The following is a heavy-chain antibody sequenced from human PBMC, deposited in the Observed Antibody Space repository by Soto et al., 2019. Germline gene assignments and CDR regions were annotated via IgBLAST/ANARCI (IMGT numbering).Heavy chain of an antibody. J-gene: IGHJ4*02. Sequence: GESLKISCKGSGYSFTSYWIGWVRQMPGKGLEWMGIIYPGDSDTRYSPSFQGQVTISADKSISTAYLQWSSLKASDTAMYYCARGTVVPAAMMSPQFDYWGQGTLVTVSS. D-gene: IGHD2-2*01. CDR1: GYSFTSYW. CDR3: ARGTVVPAAMMSPQFDY. CDR2: IYPGDSDT. V-gene: IGHV5-51*01.